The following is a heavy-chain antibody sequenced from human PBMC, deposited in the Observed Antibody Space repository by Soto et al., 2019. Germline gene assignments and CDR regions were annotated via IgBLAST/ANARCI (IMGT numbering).Heavy chain of an antibody. CDR2: FDPNDGET. Sequence: ASVKLSCKASGYIFTDYYMHWVRQAPGQGLGWMGGFDPNDGETIYAQKFQGRVTMTEDRSTDTAYMELSSLRSEDTAVYYGATAHPSGSYDYWGQGTLVTVSS. J-gene: IGHJ4*02. D-gene: IGHD1-26*01. CDR1: GYIFTDYY. CDR3: ATAHPSGSYDY. V-gene: IGHV1-24*01.